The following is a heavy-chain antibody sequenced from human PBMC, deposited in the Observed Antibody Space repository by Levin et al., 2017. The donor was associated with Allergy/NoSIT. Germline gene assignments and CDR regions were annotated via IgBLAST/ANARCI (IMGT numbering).Heavy chain of an antibody. CDR1: GFTFSNAW. CDR2: IKSKTDGGTT. V-gene: IGHV3-15*01. J-gene: IGHJ4*02. Sequence: GESLKISCAASGFTFSNAWMSWVRQAPGKGLEWVGRIKSKTDGGTTDYAAPVKGRFTISRDDSKNTLYLQMNSLKTEDTAVYYCTTENTNTYYYDSSGYFPFDYWGQGTLVTVSS. D-gene: IGHD3-22*01. CDR3: TTENTNTYYYDSSGYFPFDY.